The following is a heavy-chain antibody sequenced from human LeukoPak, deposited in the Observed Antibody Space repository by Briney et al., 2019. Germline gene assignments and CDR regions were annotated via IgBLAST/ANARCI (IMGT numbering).Heavy chain of an antibody. V-gene: IGHV3-23*01. J-gene: IGHJ4*02. CDR2: ISGSGGST. CDR3: AKDSMYYDFWSGYSY. D-gene: IGHD3-3*01. CDR1: GFTFSSYA. Sequence: GGSLRLSCAASGFTFSSYAMGWVRQAPGKGLEWVSAISGSGGSTYYADSVKGRFTISRDNSKNTLYLQMNSLRAEDTAVYYCAKDSMYYDFWSGYSYWGQGTLVTVSS.